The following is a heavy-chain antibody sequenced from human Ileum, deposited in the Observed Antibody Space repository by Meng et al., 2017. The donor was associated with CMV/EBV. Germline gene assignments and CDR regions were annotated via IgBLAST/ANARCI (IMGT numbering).Heavy chain of an antibody. Sequence: SCAASGFPFSSYTMHLVRQAPGKGLEWVSHISGSGSTTYYADSVKGRFTISRDNSKNTLYLQMNSLRAEDTAVYYCAKALVSYTYDYWGQGTLVTVSS. J-gene: IGHJ4*02. CDR1: GFPFSSYT. V-gene: IGHV3-23*01. CDR3: AKALVSYTYDY. CDR2: ISGSGSTT. D-gene: IGHD3-16*02.